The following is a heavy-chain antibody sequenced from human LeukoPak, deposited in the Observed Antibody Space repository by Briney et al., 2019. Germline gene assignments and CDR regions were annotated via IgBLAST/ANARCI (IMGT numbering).Heavy chain of an antibody. Sequence: SETLSLTCAVYGGSFSGYYWSWIRQPPGKGLEWIGTIYYSGSTYYNPSLKSRVTISVDTSKNQFSLKLSSVTAADTAVYYCTRQQGDGRRYYYYGMDVWGQGTTVTVSS. D-gene: IGHD2-21*02. CDR1: GGSFSGYY. J-gene: IGHJ6*02. CDR3: TRQQGDGRRYYYYGMDV. V-gene: IGHV4-34*01. CDR2: IYYSGST.